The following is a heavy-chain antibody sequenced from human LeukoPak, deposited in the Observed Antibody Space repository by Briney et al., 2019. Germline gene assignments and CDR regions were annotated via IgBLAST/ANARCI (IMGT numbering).Heavy chain of an antibody. CDR2: ISSSGSYI. CDR1: GFTFSSYS. V-gene: IGHV3-21*01. J-gene: IGHJ3*02. CDR3: AKEGFFQNDAFDI. D-gene: IGHD3-3*01. Sequence: PGGSLRLSCAASGFTFSSYSVNWVRQAPGKGLEWVSSISSSGSYIYYADSVKGRFTISRDNAKNSLYLQMNSLRAEDTAVYYCAKEGFFQNDAFDIWGQGTMVTVSS.